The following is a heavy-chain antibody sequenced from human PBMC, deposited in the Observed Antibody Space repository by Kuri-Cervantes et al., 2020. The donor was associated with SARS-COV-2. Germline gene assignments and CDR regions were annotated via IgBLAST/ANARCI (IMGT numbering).Heavy chain of an antibody. CDR3: ARGAVARVGWFDP. D-gene: IGHD2-15*01. V-gene: IGHV3-13*01. Sequence: GESLKISCAASGFTFSSYDMHWVRQATGKGLEWVSAIGTAGDTYYPGSVKGRFTISRENAKNSLYLQMNSLRAEDTAVYYCARGAVARVGWFDPWGQGTLVTVSS. CDR1: GFTFSSYD. J-gene: IGHJ5*02. CDR2: IGTAGDT.